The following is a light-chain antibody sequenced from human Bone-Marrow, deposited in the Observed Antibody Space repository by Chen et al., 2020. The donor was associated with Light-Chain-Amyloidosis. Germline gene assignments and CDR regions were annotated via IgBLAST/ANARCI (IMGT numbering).Light chain of an antibody. V-gene: IGLV6-57*01. CDR3: QSYQGSSQGV. CDR2: EDD. Sequence: NFMLTQSHSVSESPGKTVIISCTRSSGSIATNYVQWYQQRPGSSPTTVIYEDDQRPSGVPDRFSGSLDRSSNSASLAISGLKTEDEADYYCQSYQGSSQGVFGGGTKLTVL. CDR1: SGSIATNY. J-gene: IGLJ3*02.